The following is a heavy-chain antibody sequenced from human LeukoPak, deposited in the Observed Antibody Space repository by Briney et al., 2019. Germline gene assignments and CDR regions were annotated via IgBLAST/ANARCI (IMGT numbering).Heavy chain of an antibody. CDR1: GYTFTSYA. V-gene: IGHV1-3*01. Sequence: ASVNVSCKASGYTFTSYAMHWVRQAPGQRLEWMGWINAGNGNTKYSQKFQGRITITRDTSASTAYMELTSLTSADTAVYYCARGPRAAADDYWGQGTLVTVSS. CDR2: INAGNGNT. CDR3: ARGPRAAADDY. D-gene: IGHD6-13*01. J-gene: IGHJ4*02.